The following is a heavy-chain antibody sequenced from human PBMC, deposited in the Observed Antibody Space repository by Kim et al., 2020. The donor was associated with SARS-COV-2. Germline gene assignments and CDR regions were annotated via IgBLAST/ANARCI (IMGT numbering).Heavy chain of an antibody. CDR2: IYHSGST. CDR1: GGSISSSNW. V-gene: IGHV4-4*02. Sequence: SETLSLTCAVSGGSISSSNWWRWVRQPPGKGLEWIGEIYHSGSTNYNPSLKSRVTISVDKSKNQFSLKLSSVTAADTAVYYCARRGYSYGFVYYFDYWGQGTLVTVSS. J-gene: IGHJ4*02. D-gene: IGHD5-18*01. CDR3: ARRGYSYGFVYYFDY.